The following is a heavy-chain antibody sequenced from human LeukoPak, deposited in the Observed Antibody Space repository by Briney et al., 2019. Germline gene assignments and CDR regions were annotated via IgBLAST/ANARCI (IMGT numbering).Heavy chain of an antibody. J-gene: IGHJ5*02. D-gene: IGHD3-10*01. CDR3: ARVPAQSYITMVRGVGVNWFDP. CDR2: IYYSGNT. CDR1: GGSISSTRYY. Sequence: SETLSLTCTVSGGSISSTRYYWGWIRQPPGKGLEWIGSIYYSGNTYYNPSLKSRVTMSVDRSKNQFSLKLSSVTAADTAVYYCARVPAQSYITMVRGVGVNWFDPWGQGTLVTVSS. V-gene: IGHV4-39*07.